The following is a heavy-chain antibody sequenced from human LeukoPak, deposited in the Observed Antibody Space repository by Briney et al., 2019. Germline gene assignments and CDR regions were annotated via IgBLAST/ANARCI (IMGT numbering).Heavy chain of an antibody. V-gene: IGHV4-59*08. J-gene: IGHJ4*02. CDR3: ARHNYYYDSSGYYSNFDY. D-gene: IGHD3-22*01. Sequence: SETLSLTCTVSGGSISSYYWSWIRQPPGEGLEWIGYIYYSGSTNYNPSLKSRVTISVDTSKNQFSLKLSSVTAADTAVYYCARHNYYYDSSGYYSNFDYWGQGTLVTVSS. CDR1: GGSISSYY. CDR2: IYYSGST.